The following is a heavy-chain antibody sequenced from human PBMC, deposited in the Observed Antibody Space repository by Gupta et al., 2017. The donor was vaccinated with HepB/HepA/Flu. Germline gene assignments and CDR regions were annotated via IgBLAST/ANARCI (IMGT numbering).Heavy chain of an antibody. CDR3: AKDNSGYYYDSSANAFDI. Sequence: EVQLVESGGGLVQPGRSLRLSCAPSGFTFDDYAMHWVRQAPGKGLEWVSGISWNSGSIGYADSVKGRVTISRDNAKNSLYLQMNSLRAEDTALYYCAKDNSGYYYDSSANAFDIWGQGTMVTVSS. J-gene: IGHJ3*02. D-gene: IGHD3-22*01. CDR2: ISWNSGSI. V-gene: IGHV3-9*01. CDR1: GFTFDDYA.